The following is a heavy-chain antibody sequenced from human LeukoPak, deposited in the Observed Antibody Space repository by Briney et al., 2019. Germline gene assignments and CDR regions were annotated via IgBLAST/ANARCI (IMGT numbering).Heavy chain of an antibody. J-gene: IGHJ4*02. CDR3: AAATTGTTFFDY. Sequence: GASVKVSCKASGYTFGGYYMFWVRQAPGQGLEWMGWINSDSGATNYAQKFQGRVTMTRDTSISTAYMELSSLRSDDTGVYYCAAATTGTTFFDYWGQGTLVSVSS. CDR1: GYTFGGYY. CDR2: INSDSGAT. V-gene: IGHV1-2*02. D-gene: IGHD1-1*01.